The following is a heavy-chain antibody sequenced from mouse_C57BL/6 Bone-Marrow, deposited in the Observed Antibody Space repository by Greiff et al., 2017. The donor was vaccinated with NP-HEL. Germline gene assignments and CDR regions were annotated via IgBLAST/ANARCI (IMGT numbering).Heavy chain of an antibody. CDR2: IYPGDGDT. V-gene: IGHV1-80*01. J-gene: IGHJ1*03. CDR1: GYAFSSYW. Sequence: VKLQESGAELVKPGASVKISCKASGYAFSSYWMNWVKQRPGKGLEWIGQIYPGDGDTNYNGKFKGKATLTADKSSSTAYMQLSSLTSEDSAVYFCARSYYGGGYFDVWGTGTTVTVSS. CDR3: ARSYYGGGYFDV. D-gene: IGHD1-1*01.